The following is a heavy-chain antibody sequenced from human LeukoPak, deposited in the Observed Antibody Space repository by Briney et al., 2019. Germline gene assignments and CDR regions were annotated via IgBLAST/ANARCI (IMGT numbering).Heavy chain of an antibody. Sequence: GGSLRLSCAASGFSITIYAMTWVRRAPGKGLEWVSSITGSGAHTSYADSVKGRFTISRDNSKNTLYLQMNSLRAEDTAVYYCAKDHCSGGSCYFDYWGQGTLVTVSS. D-gene: IGHD2-15*01. CDR2: ITGSGAHT. CDR1: GFSITIYA. V-gene: IGHV3-23*01. J-gene: IGHJ4*02. CDR3: AKDHCSGGSCYFDY.